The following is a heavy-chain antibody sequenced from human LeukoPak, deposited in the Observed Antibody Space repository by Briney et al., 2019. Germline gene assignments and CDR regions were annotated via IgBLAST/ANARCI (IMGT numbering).Heavy chain of an antibody. D-gene: IGHD2-8*02. CDR1: GYPLSRYS. CDR3: AKEGLLGGYFFDL. V-gene: IGHV3-23*01. J-gene: IGHJ4*02. CDR2: VGGRGGPRT. Sequence: GGSLRLSCAASGYPLSRYSMAWVRQARGRGLDWVSTVGGRGGPRTFYADSVKGRFTVSRDNSRDTVYMQMNNLGADDTAVYFCAKEGLLGGYFFDLWGQGVPVTVSS.